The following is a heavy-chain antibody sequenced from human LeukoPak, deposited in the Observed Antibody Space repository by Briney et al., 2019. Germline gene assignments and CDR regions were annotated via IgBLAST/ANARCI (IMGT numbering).Heavy chain of an antibody. Sequence: PSETLSLTCAVYGGSFSGYYWSWIRQPPGKGLEWIGEINHSGSTNYNPSLKSRVTISVDTSKNQFSLKLSSVTAADTAVYYCARHSHYYYMDVWGKGTTVTVSS. V-gene: IGHV4-34*01. CDR1: GGSFSGYY. D-gene: IGHD1-26*01. CDR3: ARHSHYYYMDV. J-gene: IGHJ6*03. CDR2: INHSGST.